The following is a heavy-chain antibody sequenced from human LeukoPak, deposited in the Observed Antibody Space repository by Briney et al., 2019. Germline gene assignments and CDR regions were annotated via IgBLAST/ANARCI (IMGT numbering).Heavy chain of an antibody. J-gene: IGHJ4*02. CDR2: IRSKAYGGTT. D-gene: IGHD1-20*01. V-gene: IGHV3-49*04. CDR1: GFTFGDYA. CDR3: TRGAKYNWNDVGRIDY. Sequence: GGSLRLSCTASGFTFGDYAMSWVRQAPGKGLEWVGFIRSKAYGGTTEYAASVKGRFTISRDDSKSIAYLQMNSLKTEDTAVYYCTRGAKYNWNDVGRIDYWGQGTLVTVSS.